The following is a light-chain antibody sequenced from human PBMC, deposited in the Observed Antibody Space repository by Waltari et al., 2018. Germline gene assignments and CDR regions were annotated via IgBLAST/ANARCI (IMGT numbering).Light chain of an antibody. J-gene: IGKJ1*01. V-gene: IGKV3-20*01. CDR3: QKYEALPAT. CDR1: QSISKY. CDR2: EAS. Sequence: EIVLTQSPGTLSLSPGERATLSCRASQSISKYLVWYQQKPGQAPRLLIYEASIRATGIPDRFSGSGSGTDFSLIISRLEPEDFAVYYCQKYEALPATFGQGTKVDIK.